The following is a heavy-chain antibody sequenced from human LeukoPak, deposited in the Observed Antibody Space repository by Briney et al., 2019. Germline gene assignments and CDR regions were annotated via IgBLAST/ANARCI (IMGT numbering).Heavy chain of an antibody. J-gene: IGHJ4*02. CDR1: GFTFSSYE. V-gene: IGHV3-48*03. CDR2: ISSSGSTI. Sequence: HPGGSLRLSCAASGFTFSSYEMNWVRQAPGKGLEWVSYISSSGSTIYYADSVKGRFTFSRDNAKNSLYLQMNSLRAEDTAVYYCARSGWFGELGFDYWGQGTLVTVSS. D-gene: IGHD3-10*01. CDR3: ARSGWFGELGFDY.